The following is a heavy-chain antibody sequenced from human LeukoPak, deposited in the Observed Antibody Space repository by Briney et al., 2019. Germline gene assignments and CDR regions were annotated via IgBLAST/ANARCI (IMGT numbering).Heavy chain of an antibody. CDR1: GGSFSDYY. V-gene: IGHV4-34*01. J-gene: IGHJ6*03. CDR2: INHSGSS. Sequence: SETLSLTCAVYGGSFSDYYWSWIRQPPGKGLEWIGEINHSGSSNYNPSLQSRVTMSVDTSKKQLSLKVTSVTAADTAVYYCAREFLGGSGSYYNPIYYYYMDVWGKGTTVTVSS. D-gene: IGHD3-10*01. CDR3: AREFLGGSGSYYNPIYYYYMDV.